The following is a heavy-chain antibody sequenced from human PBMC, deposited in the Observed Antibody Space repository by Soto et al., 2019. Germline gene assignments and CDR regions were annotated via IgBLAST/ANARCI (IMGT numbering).Heavy chain of an antibody. J-gene: IGHJ4*02. V-gene: IGHV4-59*08. CDR3: ARQEGYRSHRYPYDY. Sequence: SETLYLTCTVSGGSINKYYWSWIRQPPGKGLEWIGFIYYSGSTNYNPSLRSRVTISVDTSKNQFSLKLRSVTAADTAVYYCARQEGYRSHRYPYDYRARGNPVTVSS. CDR1: GGSINKYY. CDR2: IYYSGST. D-gene: IGHD5-12*01.